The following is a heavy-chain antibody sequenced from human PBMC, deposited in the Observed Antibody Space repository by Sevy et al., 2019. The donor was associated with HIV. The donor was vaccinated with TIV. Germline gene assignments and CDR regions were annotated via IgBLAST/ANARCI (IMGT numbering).Heavy chain of an antibody. CDR3: ARPYRTDPFYYSGSSGYYYPSYFDS. CDR1: GFTFSSYW. CDR2: INQVGSEK. V-gene: IGHV3-7*01. D-gene: IGHD3-22*01. Sequence: GGSPRLSCAASGFTFSSYWMTWVRQAPGKGLEWVANINQVGSEKFYVDSVKGRFTISRDNAKNSLYLQMNSLRVEDTAVYYCARPYRTDPFYYSGSSGYYYPSYFDSWGQGTLVTVSS. J-gene: IGHJ4*02.